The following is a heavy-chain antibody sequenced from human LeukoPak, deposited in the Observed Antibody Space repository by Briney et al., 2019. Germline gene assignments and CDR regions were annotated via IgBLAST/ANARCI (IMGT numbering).Heavy chain of an antibody. CDR1: GFTFSSYG. D-gene: IGHD6-19*01. Sequence: GGSLRLSRAASGFTFSSYGMHWVRRAPGKGLEWVAVISYDGSNKYYADSVKGRFTISRDNSRNTLYLEMNSLRVEDTAVYYCASGDYSNGWHLDFWGQGTLVTVSS. J-gene: IGHJ4*02. CDR2: ISYDGSNK. CDR3: ASGDYSNGWHLDF. V-gene: IGHV3-30*03.